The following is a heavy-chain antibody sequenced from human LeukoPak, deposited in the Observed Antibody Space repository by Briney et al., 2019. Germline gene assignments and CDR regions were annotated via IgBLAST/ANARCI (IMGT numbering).Heavy chain of an antibody. J-gene: IGHJ4*02. CDR2: IIPIFDTA. CDR3: ARGGGYSGYEDY. Sequence: GASVKVSCKASGGTFSSYAISWVRQAPGQGLEWMGGIIPIFDTANYAQKFQGRVTITADESTSTAYMELSSLRSEDTAVDYCARGGGYSGYEDYWGQGTRVTVSS. V-gene: IGHV1-69*13. D-gene: IGHD5-12*01. CDR1: GGTFSSYA.